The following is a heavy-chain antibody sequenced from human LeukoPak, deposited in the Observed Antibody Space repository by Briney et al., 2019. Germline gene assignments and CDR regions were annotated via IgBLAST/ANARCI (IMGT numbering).Heavy chain of an antibody. D-gene: IGHD3-10*01. CDR2: VHHSGST. V-gene: IGHV4-39*01. CDR1: GDSISSSSYY. CDR3: ARLYYYGSGSYLSGFDI. Sequence: SETLSLTCTVSGDSISSSSYYWGWIRQPPGKGLEWIGSVHHSGSTYYTPSLKSRVTISVDTSKNQFSLKLSSVTAADTAVYQCARLYYYGSGSYLSGFDIWGQGTMVTVSS. J-gene: IGHJ3*02.